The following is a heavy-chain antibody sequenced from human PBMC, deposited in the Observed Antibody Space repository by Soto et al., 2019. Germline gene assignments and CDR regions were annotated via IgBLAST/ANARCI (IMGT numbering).Heavy chain of an antibody. J-gene: IGHJ1*01. CDR2: ISSSSGSI. CDR1: GFAFSAYS. V-gene: IGHV3-48*01. D-gene: IGHD2-21*01. Sequence: EVQLVESGGGLVQPGGSLRLSCAASGFAFSAYSMNWVRQAPGRGLEWVSYISSSSGSIYYADSMKGRFTISRDNAKSSLYLQVNSLRAEDTAVYFCARGDHSNSNLFQHWGQGTLVVVSS. CDR3: ARGDHSNSNLFQH.